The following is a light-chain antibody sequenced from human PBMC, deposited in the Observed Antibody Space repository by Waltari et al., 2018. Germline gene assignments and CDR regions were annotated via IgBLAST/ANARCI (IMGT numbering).Light chain of an antibody. Sequence: SYVLTQPSSVSVAPGQTASIACGGDTIGNKSVHWYQQRPGQPPVRCVYDSADRPSGIPARFSGSNSGSTATLTVSRVGAGDEADYYCQVWDPTSSHWIFGGGTKLTVL. J-gene: IGLJ2*01. CDR3: QVWDPTSSHWI. CDR2: DSA. CDR1: TIGNKS. V-gene: IGLV3-21*02.